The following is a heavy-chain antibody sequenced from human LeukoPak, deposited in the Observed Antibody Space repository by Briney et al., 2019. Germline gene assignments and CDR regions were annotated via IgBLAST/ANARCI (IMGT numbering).Heavy chain of an antibody. V-gene: IGHV3-23*01. Sequence: GGSLRLSCAASGFTFSSYAMSWVRQAPVKGLEWVSAISGSGGSTYYADSVKGRFTISRDKSKNTLYLQMNSLRAEDTAVYYCAKVPYRSSTSCLNYWGQGTLVTVSS. D-gene: IGHD2-2*01. CDR1: GFTFSSYA. J-gene: IGHJ4*02. CDR2: ISGSGGST. CDR3: AKVPYRSSTSCLNY.